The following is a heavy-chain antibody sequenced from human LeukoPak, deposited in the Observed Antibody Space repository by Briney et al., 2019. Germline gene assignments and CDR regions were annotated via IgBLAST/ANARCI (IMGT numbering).Heavy chain of an antibody. CDR2: MDNRENF. Sequence: SQTLSLTCSVSGGSLTVYYWNWIRQLPGKGLEWIGSMDNRENFNYNPYLKLRVNMSIDTSKNQISLELTSVTEADTAVYYCAKNTSPYYYYCIDVWGKGTTVIVSS. J-gene: IGHJ6*03. V-gene: IGHV4-59*01. CDR3: AKNTSPYYYYCIDV. D-gene: IGHD3-16*01. CDR1: GGSLTVYY.